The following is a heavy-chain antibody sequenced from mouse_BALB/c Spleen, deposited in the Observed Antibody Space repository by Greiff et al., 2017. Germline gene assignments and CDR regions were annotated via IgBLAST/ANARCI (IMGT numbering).Heavy chain of an antibody. J-gene: IGHJ3*01. Sequence: QVQLQQSAAELARPGASVKMSCKASGYTFTSYTMHWVKQRPGQGLEWIGYINPSSGYTEYNQKFKDKTTLTADKSSSTAYMQLSSLTSEDSAVYYCAPTARAGGWFAYWGQGTLVTVSA. D-gene: IGHD3-2*01. CDR2: INPSSGYT. V-gene: IGHV1-4*02. CDR1: GYTFTSYT. CDR3: APTARAGGWFAY.